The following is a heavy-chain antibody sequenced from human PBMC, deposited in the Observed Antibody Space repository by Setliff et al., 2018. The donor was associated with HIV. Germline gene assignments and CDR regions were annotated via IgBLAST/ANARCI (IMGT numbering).Heavy chain of an antibody. D-gene: IGHD2-15*01. V-gene: IGHV4-38-2*01. Sequence: SETLSLTCAVSGYSVSSGYFWGWIRQPPGKGLEWIGSIFYSGITYYNPSLKSRVTISVDTSKNQFSLNLTSVTAAETAVYHCARRVVLSYGYYFDYWGQGTLVTVSS. J-gene: IGHJ4*02. CDR1: GYSVSSGYF. CDR3: ARRVVLSYGYYFDY. CDR2: IFYSGIT.